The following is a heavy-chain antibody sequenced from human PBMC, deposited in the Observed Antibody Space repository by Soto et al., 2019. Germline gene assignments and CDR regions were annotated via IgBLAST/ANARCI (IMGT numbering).Heavy chain of an antibody. Sequence: ASVKVCCKASGGTFSSYTMRWVRQATGQGLEWMGRIIPILGIANYAQKFQGRVTITADKSTSTAYMELSSLRSEDTAVYYCARERASGYYTGDYYYMDVWGKGTTVTVSS. J-gene: IGHJ6*03. V-gene: IGHV1-69*04. CDR2: IIPILGIA. CDR1: GGTFSSYT. CDR3: ARERASGYYTGDYYYMDV. D-gene: IGHD3-3*01.